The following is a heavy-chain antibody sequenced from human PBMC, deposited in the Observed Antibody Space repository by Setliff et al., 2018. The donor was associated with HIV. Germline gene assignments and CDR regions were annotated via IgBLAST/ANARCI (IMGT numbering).Heavy chain of an antibody. CDR2: IYWDDDK. Sequence: SGPTLVNPTQTLTLTCTFSGFSLSTSGVGVGWIRQPPGKALEWLALIYWDDDKRYSPSLKSRLTISEDTSTSQVVLTMTNMDPLDTATYFCARYNFRRGYWDYFDYWGQGTQVTVSS. J-gene: IGHJ4*02. CDR3: ARYNFRRGYWDYFDY. V-gene: IGHV2-5*02. CDR1: GFSLSTSGVG. D-gene: IGHD3-3*01.